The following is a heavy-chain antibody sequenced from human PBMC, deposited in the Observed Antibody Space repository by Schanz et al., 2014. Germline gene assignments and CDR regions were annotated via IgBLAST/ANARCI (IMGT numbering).Heavy chain of an antibody. V-gene: IGHV3-11*05. J-gene: IGHJ4*02. CDR3: AKQIHYDILDVSRN. CDR1: GFTFSDYY. CDR2: ISGTTAYT. D-gene: IGHD3-9*01. Sequence: QVQLVESGGGLVKPGGSLRLSCAASGFTFSDYYMSWIRQAPGKGLEWVSYISGTTAYTNYADSVKGRFTISRDNTKNTLYLQRNSLSAEDAAVYYGAKQIHYDILDVSRNWGQGTRVTVSS.